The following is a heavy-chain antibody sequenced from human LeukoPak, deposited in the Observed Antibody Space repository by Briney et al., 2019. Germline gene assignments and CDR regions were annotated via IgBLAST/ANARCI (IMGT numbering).Heavy chain of an antibody. CDR2: ISTSTGNP. J-gene: IGHJ6*04. Sequence: GASVKISCKASGYTFTNYAMNWVRQAPGQGLEWMGWISTSTGNPTYAQGFTGRFVFSLDTSVSTAYLQISSLKAEDTAVYYCAKGHGSGSANYWGKGTSVTVSS. D-gene: IGHD3-10*01. CDR1: GYTFTNYA. V-gene: IGHV7-4-1*02. CDR3: AKGHGSGSANY.